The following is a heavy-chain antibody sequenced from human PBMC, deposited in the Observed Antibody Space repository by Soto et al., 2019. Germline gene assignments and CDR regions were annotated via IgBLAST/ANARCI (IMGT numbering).Heavy chain of an antibody. Sequence: EVQLLESGGGLVQPGGSLRLSCAASGFTFRTYAMSWVRQAPGKGLEWVSAISGSGDSTYYTDSVKGRFTISRDNSKNTLCLQMNSLRAEDTAVYYCAVRKTGSFFDYWGQGTLVTVSS. D-gene: IGHD1-26*01. CDR2: ISGSGDST. V-gene: IGHV3-23*01. J-gene: IGHJ4*02. CDR3: AVRKTGSFFDY. CDR1: GFTFRTYA.